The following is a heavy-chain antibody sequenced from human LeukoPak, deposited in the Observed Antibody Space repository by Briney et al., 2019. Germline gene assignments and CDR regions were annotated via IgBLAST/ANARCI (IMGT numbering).Heavy chain of an antibody. V-gene: IGHV1-69*05. CDR3: ARFSVGASDP. Sequence: SVKVSCKASGGTFSRYAISSVRHAPGQGLEWMGGIIPIFGTANYAQKLQGRVTMTTDTSKSTAYMELRSLSSDDTAVYYCARFSVGASDPWGQGTLVTVSS. CDR2: IIPIFGTA. J-gene: IGHJ5*02. D-gene: IGHD1-26*01. CDR1: GGTFSRYA.